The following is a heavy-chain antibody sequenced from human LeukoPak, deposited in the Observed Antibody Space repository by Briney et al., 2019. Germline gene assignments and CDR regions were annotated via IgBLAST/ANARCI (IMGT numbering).Heavy chain of an antibody. CDR2: ISTSSRST. D-gene: IGHD6-6*01. J-gene: IGHJ6*02. Sequence: GGSLRLSCTASGFTFSGFSMHWVRQAPGKGLEWLSYISTSSRSTYYADSVKGRFTISRDNAKNTLFLDMHSLRPGDSAVYYCAREFITARPFYYYYYSMDVWGQGTTVTVSS. CDR3: AREFITARPFYYYYYSMDV. V-gene: IGHV3-48*01. CDR1: GFTFSGFS.